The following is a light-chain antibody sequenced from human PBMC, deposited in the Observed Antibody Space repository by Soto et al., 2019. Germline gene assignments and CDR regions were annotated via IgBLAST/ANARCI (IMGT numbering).Light chain of an antibody. CDR2: DAS. J-gene: IGKJ5*01. Sequence: DIQMTQSPSSLSASVGDRVTITCRASQSISSYLNWYQQKPGRAPKLLIYDASNLEAGVPSRFRGSGSGTDFTFTTSRLQPEDIATYYCQQYENLPTFGQGTRLEIK. V-gene: IGKV1-33*01. CDR1: QSISSY. CDR3: QQYENLPT.